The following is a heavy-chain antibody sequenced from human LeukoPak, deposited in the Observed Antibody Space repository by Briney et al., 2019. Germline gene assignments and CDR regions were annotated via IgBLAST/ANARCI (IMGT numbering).Heavy chain of an antibody. V-gene: IGHV4-59*01. J-gene: IGHJ5*02. Sequence: PETLSLTCTVSGGSISSYYWSWIRQPPGKGLEWIGYIYYSGSTNYNPSLKSRVTISVDTSKNQFSLKLSSVTAADTAVYYCAREARYNWFDPWGQGTLVTVSS. CDR2: IYYSGST. CDR3: AREARYNWFDP. CDR1: GGSISSYY.